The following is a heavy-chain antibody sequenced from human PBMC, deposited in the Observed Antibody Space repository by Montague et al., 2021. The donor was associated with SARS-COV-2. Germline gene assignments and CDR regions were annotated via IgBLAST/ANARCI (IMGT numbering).Heavy chain of an antibody. V-gene: IGHV4-34*01. CDR1: AGSFSDYS. D-gene: IGHD3-22*01. Sequence: SETLSITCAVYAGSFSDYSWTWIRQPPGKGLEWIGEINHRGSTNYNPSLKSRVTISVDTSKNQFSLKMTSVTAADTAVYYCARGRQHINMVVVVVTGGEYYFDFWGQGTLVAVSS. J-gene: IGHJ4*02. CDR2: INHRGST. CDR3: ARGRQHINMVVVVVTGGEYYFDF.